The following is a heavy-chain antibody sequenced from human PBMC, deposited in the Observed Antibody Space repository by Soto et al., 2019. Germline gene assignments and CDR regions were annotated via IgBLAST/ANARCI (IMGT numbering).Heavy chain of an antibody. J-gene: IGHJ3*02. CDR3: AGTSNYDFWSGYYKWGDAFDI. Sequence: QVQLVQSGAEVKKPGSSVKVSCKASGGTFSSYAISWVRQAPGQGLEWMGGIIPIFGTANYAQKFQGRVTITADESTSTAYMELSSLRSEDTAVYYCAGTSNYDFWSGYYKWGDAFDIWGQGTMVTVSS. D-gene: IGHD3-3*01. CDR1: GGTFSSYA. V-gene: IGHV1-69*01. CDR2: IIPIFGTA.